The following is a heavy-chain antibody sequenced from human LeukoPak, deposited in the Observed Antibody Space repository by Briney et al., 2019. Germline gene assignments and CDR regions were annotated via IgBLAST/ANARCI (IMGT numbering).Heavy chain of an antibody. D-gene: IGHD3/OR15-3a*01. CDR3: AKEERFLDWLPDY. Sequence: GGSLRLSCAASGFTFSSYGMHWVRQAPGKGLEWVAFIRYDGSNKYYADSVKGRFTISRDNSKNTLYLQMNSPRAEDTAVYYCAKEERFLDWLPDYWGQGILVTVSS. J-gene: IGHJ4*02. V-gene: IGHV3-30*02. CDR2: IRYDGSNK. CDR1: GFTFSSYG.